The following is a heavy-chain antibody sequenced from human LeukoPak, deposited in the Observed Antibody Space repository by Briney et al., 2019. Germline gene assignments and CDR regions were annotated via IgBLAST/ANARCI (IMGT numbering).Heavy chain of an antibody. Sequence: SQTLSLTCTVSGGSISSGDYYWSWLRQPPGKGLEWVAYMYYSGSTYYNPSLKSRVTMSANKSKNQLSLKLSSVTAADTAVYYCARPYYYDSRIDPWGQGILVTVSS. CDR1: GGSISSGDYY. CDR3: ARPYYYDSRIDP. J-gene: IGHJ5*02. CDR2: MYYSGST. D-gene: IGHD3-22*01. V-gene: IGHV4-30-4*01.